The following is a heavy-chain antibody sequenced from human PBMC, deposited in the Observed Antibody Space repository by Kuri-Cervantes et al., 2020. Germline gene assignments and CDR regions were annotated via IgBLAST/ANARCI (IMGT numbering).Heavy chain of an antibody. CDR1: GFTFSSYG. Sequence: GESLKISCAASGFTFSSYGMHWVRQAPGKGLEWVAVIWYDGSNKYYADSVKGRFTISRDNSKNTLYLQMNSLRAEDTAVYYCAFGRDGYNFNFDYWGQGTLVTVSS. CDR3: AFGRDGYNFNFDY. V-gene: IGHV3-30*02. J-gene: IGHJ4*02. D-gene: IGHD5-24*01. CDR2: IWYDGSNK.